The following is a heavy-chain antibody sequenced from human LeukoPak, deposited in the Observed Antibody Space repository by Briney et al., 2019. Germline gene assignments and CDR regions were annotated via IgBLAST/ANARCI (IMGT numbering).Heavy chain of an antibody. J-gene: IGHJ4*02. CDR2: ISGSGDDT. CDR1: GFTISTYA. Sequence: GGSLRLSCAASGFTISTYAMGWVCQAPGKGLEWVSTISGSGDDTYYADSVKGRFTISRDNSKNTLYLQMNSLRADDTAVYYCAARPPIIVRGPFDYWGQGTLVTVSS. CDR3: AARPPIIVRGPFDY. V-gene: IGHV3-23*01. D-gene: IGHD2/OR15-2a*01.